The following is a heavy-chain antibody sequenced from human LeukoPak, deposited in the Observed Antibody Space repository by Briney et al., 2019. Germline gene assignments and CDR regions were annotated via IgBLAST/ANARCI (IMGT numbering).Heavy chain of an antibody. CDR1: GFTFSNAW. J-gene: IGHJ4*02. Sequence: GGSLRLSCAASGFTFSNAWMSWVRQAPGKGLEWVGRIKSKTDGGTTDYAAPVKGRFTISRDDSKNTLYLQMNSLRVEDTAVYYCAGHGPGIAATADYWGQGTLVTVSS. CDR2: IKSKTDGGTT. D-gene: IGHD6-13*01. V-gene: IGHV3-15*01. CDR3: AGHGPGIAATADY.